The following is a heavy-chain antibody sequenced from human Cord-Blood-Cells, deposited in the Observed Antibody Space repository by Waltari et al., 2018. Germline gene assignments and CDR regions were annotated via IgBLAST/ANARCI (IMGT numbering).Heavy chain of an antibody. D-gene: IGHD3-16*01. Sequence: QVQLVQSGAAVKKPGASVKVSCKASGYTFTSYAMHWVRQAPGQRLEWMGWINAGNGNTKYSLKFQGRVTITRDTSASTAYMELSSLRSEDTAVYYCAREPWGYYYYGMDVWGQGTTVTVSS. CDR3: AREPWGYYYYGMDV. J-gene: IGHJ6*02. CDR2: INAGNGNT. V-gene: IGHV1-3*01. CDR1: GYTFTSYA.